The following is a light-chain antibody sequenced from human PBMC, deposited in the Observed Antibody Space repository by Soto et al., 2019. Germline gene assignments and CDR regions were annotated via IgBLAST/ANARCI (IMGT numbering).Light chain of an antibody. V-gene: IGLV2-14*01. CDR1: SSDVGGYNY. CDR2: DVS. CDR3: SSYTISSNLDVV. Sequence: QSALTQPASVSGSPGQSITISCTGTSSDVGGYNYVSWYQQHPGKAPKLMIYDVSNRPSGVSNRFSGSKSGNTASLTISGLQAEDEAYYYCSSYTISSNLDVVFGGGTKLTVL. J-gene: IGLJ2*01.